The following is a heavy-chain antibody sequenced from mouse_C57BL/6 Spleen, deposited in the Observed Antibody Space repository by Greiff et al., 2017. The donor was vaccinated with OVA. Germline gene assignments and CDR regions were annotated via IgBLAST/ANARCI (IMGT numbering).Heavy chain of an antibody. CDR1: GFTFSSYA. D-gene: IGHD1-1*01. CDR2: ISDGGSYT. J-gene: IGHJ3*01. CDR3: ARDRDYGSSQFAY. V-gene: IGHV5-4*01. Sequence: DVQLVESGGGLVKPGGSLKLSCAASGFTFSSYAMSWVRQTPEKRLEWVATISDGGSYTYYPDNVKGRFTISRDNAKNNLYLQMSHLKSEDTAMYYCARDRDYGSSQFAYWGQGTLVTVSA.